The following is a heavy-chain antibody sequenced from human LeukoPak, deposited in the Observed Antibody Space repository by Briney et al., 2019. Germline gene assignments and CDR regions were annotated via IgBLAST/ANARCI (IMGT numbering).Heavy chain of an antibody. CDR2: IYYTGTT. D-gene: IGHD4-17*01. Sequence: SETLSLTCTMSGDSTNTYFWSWIRQPPGKGLEWIGYIYYTGTTNYNPSLKSRVTISVDTSKNQFSLRLSSVTAVDTAVYYCASKSSDHGELRFDYWGQGTLVTVSS. V-gene: IGHV4-59*01. CDR1: GDSTNTYF. J-gene: IGHJ4*02. CDR3: ASKSSDHGELRFDY.